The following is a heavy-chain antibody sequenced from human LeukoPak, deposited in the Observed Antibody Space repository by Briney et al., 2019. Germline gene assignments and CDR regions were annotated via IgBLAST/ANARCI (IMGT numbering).Heavy chain of an antibody. CDR3: EVAAAGTFDY. CDR1: GFTFSSYA. Sequence: GGSLRLSCAASGFTFSSYAMHWVRQAPGKGLEWVAVISYDGSNKYYADSVKGRFTISRDNSKNTLYLQMNSLRAEDTAVYYCEVAAAGTFDYWGQGTLVTVPS. V-gene: IGHV3-30-3*01. J-gene: IGHJ4*02. CDR2: ISYDGSNK. D-gene: IGHD6-13*01.